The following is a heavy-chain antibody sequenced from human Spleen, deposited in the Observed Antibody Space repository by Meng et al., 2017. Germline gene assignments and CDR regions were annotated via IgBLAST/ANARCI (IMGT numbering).Heavy chain of an antibody. V-gene: IGHV4-4*02. D-gene: IGHD5-18*01. CDR1: CVFILNRNW. J-gene: IGHJ5*02. CDR3: AGVDVDTGVPS. Sequence: QLRWGGSGAVPVEASGTLSVTGAVSCVFILNRNWWSWVRQFPGKGLEWIGDIFYTGTTNYNPSLKRRVTISVDKSKHQFSLILTSVTAADTATSYCAGVDVDTGVPSWGQGTLVTVSS. CDR2: IFYTGTT.